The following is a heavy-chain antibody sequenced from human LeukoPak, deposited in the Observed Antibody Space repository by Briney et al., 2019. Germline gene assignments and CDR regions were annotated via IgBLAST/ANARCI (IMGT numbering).Heavy chain of an antibody. J-gene: IGHJ4*02. Sequence: GGSLRLSCEASGFTFKTYGMHWVRQAPGKGLEWVAVISSDGRDKHCADAVKGRLTISRDNSKDTLYLQMNSLRPEDTAVYYCARDGDIGAAGYYFDYWRQGTLVTVSS. CDR2: ISSDGRDK. CDR3: ARDGDIGAAGYYFDY. D-gene: IGHD6-13*01. CDR1: GFTFKTYG. V-gene: IGHV3-30*03.